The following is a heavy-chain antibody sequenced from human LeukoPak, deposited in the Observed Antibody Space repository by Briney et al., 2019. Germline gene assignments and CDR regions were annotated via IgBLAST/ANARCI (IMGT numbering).Heavy chain of an antibody. CDR3: ARHITDLNWFDP. V-gene: IGHV5-51*01. CDR2: IYPGDSDT. CDR1: AYSFTSYW. J-gene: IGHJ5*02. D-gene: IGHD1-20*01. Sequence: GESLQISSKGSAYSFTSYWIGCVRQMPAKSLEWMGIIYPGDSDTRYSPSFQGQVTISADKPISTAYLQWSSLKASDTAMYYCARHITDLNWFDPWGQGNLVTVSS.